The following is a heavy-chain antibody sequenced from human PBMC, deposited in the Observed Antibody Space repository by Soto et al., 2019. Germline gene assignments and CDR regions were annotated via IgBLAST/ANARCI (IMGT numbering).Heavy chain of an antibody. J-gene: IGHJ5*02. CDR1: GGTFSSYA. CDR3: ARDVAYSNSLRNWFDP. Sequence: GASVKVSCKASGGTFSSYAISWVRQAPGQGLEWMGGIIPIFGTANYAQKFQGRVTITADESTSTAYMELSSLRSEDTAVYYCARDVAYSNSLRNWFDPWGQGTLVTVSS. D-gene: IGHD4-4*01. V-gene: IGHV1-69*13. CDR2: IIPIFGTA.